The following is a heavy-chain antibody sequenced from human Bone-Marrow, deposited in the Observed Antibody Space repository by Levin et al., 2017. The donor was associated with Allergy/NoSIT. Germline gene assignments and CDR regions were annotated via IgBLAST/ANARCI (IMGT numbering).Heavy chain of an antibody. CDR2: IYYSGST. CDR1: GGSISSSSYY. CDR3: ARLGRTTIYFDWLSNYYYYYMDV. J-gene: IGHJ6*03. D-gene: IGHD3-9*01. V-gene: IGHV4-39*01. Sequence: SETLSLTCTVSGGSISSSSYYWGWIRQPPGKGLEWIGSIYYSGSTYFNPSLKSRVTISVDTSKNQFSLKLSSVTAADTAVYYCARLGRTTIYFDWLSNYYYYYMDVWGKGTTVTVSS.